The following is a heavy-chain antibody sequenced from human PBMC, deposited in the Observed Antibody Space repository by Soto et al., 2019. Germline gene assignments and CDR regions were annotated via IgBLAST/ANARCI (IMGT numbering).Heavy chain of an antibody. CDR1: GGTFSSYA. J-gene: IGHJ6*02. Sequence: QVQLVQSGAEVKKPGSSVKVSCKASGGTFSSYAISWVRQAPGQGLEWMGGIIPIFGTANYAQTFQGRVRITADESTSTAYMELSSLRSEDTAVYYCARAIRDYDILTCHRRYYYYYGMDVWGQGTTVTVSS. CDR2: IIPIFGTA. V-gene: IGHV1-69*01. CDR3: ARAIRDYDILTCHRRYYYYYGMDV. D-gene: IGHD3-9*01.